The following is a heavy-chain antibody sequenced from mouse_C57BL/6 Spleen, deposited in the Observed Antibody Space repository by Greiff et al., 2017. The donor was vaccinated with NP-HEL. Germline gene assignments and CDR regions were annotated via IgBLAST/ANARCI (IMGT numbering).Heavy chain of an antibody. CDR2: ISSGGSYT. Sequence: EVQLVESGGDLVKPGGSLKLSCAASGFTFSSYGMSWVRQTPDKRLEWVATISSGGSYTYYPDSVKGRFTISRDNAKNTLYLQMSSLKSEDTAMYYCARQDYYGSEGDYAMDYWGQGTSVTVSS. CDR3: ARQDYYGSEGDYAMDY. J-gene: IGHJ4*01. D-gene: IGHD1-1*01. CDR1: GFTFSSYG. V-gene: IGHV5-6*01.